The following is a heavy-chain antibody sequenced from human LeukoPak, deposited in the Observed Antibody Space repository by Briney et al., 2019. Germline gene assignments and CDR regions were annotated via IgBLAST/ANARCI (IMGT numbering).Heavy chain of an antibody. Sequence: SETLSLTCTVSGGSISSYYWSWIRQPPGKGLEWIGYIYYSGSTNYNPSPKSRVTISVDTSKNQFSLKLSSVTAADTAVYYCARDGHQWRNDAFDIWGQGTMVTVSS. D-gene: IGHD1-14*01. CDR2: IYYSGST. V-gene: IGHV4-59*01. CDR1: GGSISSYY. J-gene: IGHJ3*02. CDR3: ARDGHQWRNDAFDI.